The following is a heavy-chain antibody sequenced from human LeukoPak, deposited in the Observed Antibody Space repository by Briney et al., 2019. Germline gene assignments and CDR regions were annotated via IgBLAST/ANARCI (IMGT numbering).Heavy chain of an antibody. D-gene: IGHD6-13*01. J-gene: IGHJ4*02. V-gene: IGHV3-72*01. CDR3: ATRRAAAAGTRRNSGLGY. Sequence: GGSLRLSCAASGFTFSDHYMDWVRQAPGKGLEWVGRTRNKANSYTTEYAASVKGRFTISRDDSKNSLYLQMNSLRAEDTAVYYCATRRAAAAGTRRNSGLGYWGQGTLVTVSS. CDR1: GFTFSDHY. CDR2: TRNKANSYTT.